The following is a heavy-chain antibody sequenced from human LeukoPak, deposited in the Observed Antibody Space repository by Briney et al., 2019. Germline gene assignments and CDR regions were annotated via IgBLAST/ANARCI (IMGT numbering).Heavy chain of an antibody. CDR1: GLNFDDSA. J-gene: IGHJ4*02. Sequence: GGSLRLSCVASGLNFDDSAMHWVRHAPGKGLEWVSLISADGGRTFSADSVKGRFSISRDNSKNSLYLQMNSLSSEDTAMYYCAKESGKFDYWGQGTLVAVSS. V-gene: IGHV3-43*02. CDR2: ISADGGRT. CDR3: AKESGKFDY.